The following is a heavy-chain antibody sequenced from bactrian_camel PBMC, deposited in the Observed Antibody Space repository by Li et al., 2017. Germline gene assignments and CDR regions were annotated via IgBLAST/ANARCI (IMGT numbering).Heavy chain of an antibody. J-gene: IGHJ6*01. CDR3: TARYEFGLGACSGVGGLGF. D-gene: IGHD1*01. CDR1: SYIFRARDKCA. Sequence: HVQLVESGGGSVQVGGSITLSCTHASYIFRARDKCAMGWFRQPAGKEREPVATIDSDYSTTYANSVKGRFTISKDNAKNTVYLQMNSLTPGDTAMYYCTARYEFGLGACSGVGGLGFWGQGTQVTVS. CDR2: IDSDYST. V-gene: IGHV3S53*01.